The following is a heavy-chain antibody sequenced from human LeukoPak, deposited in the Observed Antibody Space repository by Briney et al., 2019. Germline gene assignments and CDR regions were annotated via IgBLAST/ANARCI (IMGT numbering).Heavy chain of an antibody. Sequence: GGSLRLSCAASGFTFSSYGMHWVRQAPGKGLEWVAVISYDGSNKYYADSVKGRFTISRDNSKNTLYLQMNSLRAEDTAVYYCARDSPYGDYDSWGQGTLVTVSS. J-gene: IGHJ4*02. V-gene: IGHV3-30*03. CDR1: GFTFSSYG. D-gene: IGHD4-17*01. CDR2: ISYDGSNK. CDR3: ARDSPYGDYDS.